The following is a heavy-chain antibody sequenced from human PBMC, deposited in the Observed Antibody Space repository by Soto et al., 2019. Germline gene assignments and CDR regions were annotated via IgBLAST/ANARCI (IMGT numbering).Heavy chain of an antibody. CDR2: IYYSGST. V-gene: IGHV4-31*03. D-gene: IGHD3-10*01. CDR3: ARGRYGSGSYKPRLWFDP. J-gene: IGHJ5*02. CDR1: GGSISSGGYY. Sequence: SETLSLTCTVSGGSISSGGYYWSWIRQHPGKGLGWIGYIYYSGSTYYNPSLKSRVTISVDTSKNQFSLKLSSVTAADTAVYYCARGRYGSGSYKPRLWFDPWGQGTLVTVSS.